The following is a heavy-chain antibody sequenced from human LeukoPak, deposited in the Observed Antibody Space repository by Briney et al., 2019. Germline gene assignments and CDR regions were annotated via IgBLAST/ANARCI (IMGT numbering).Heavy chain of an antibody. V-gene: IGHV5-51*01. J-gene: IGHJ5*02. CDR3: ARLYYDDVWGSHRFNWFDP. D-gene: IGHD3-16*02. CDR1: GYSFTSSW. CDR2: IYPGDSDT. Sequence: GESLKISCKGAGYSFTSSWIGWGRPMPGKGLEWMSIIYPGDSDTNYSPSFEGQVILSADKAIITAYLQWSSLTASDTATYYCARLYYDDVWGSHRFNWFDPWGQGTLVTVSS.